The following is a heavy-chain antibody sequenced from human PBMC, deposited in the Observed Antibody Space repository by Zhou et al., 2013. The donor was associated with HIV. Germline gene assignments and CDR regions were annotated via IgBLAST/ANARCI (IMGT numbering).Heavy chain of an antibody. Sequence: QVHLVQSGAEVKKPGSSVTVSCKASSDTFSYYGINWVRQAPGQGLEWIGGLVPLEGTGYKGTPNYAQNFQGRVTITADESTTTASMELRSLRSEDTAIYYCAKTGDSTFEIWGQGTLVTVSA. CDR3: AKTGDSTFEI. CDR1: SDTFSYYG. J-gene: IGHJ3*02. V-gene: IGHV1-69*12. CDR2: LVPLEGTGYKGTP. D-gene: IGHD1-1*01.